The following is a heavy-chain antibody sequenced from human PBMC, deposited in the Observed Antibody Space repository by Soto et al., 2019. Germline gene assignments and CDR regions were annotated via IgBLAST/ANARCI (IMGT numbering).Heavy chain of an antibody. Sequence: SGFTFSSYGMHWVRQAPGKGLEWVAVISYDGSNKYYADSVKGRFTISRDNSKNTLYLQMNSLRAEDTAVYYCAKAEPMVYWGQGTLVTVSS. D-gene: IGHD2-8*01. J-gene: IGHJ4*02. CDR1: GFTFSSYG. V-gene: IGHV3-30*18. CDR2: ISYDGSNK. CDR3: AKAEPMVY.